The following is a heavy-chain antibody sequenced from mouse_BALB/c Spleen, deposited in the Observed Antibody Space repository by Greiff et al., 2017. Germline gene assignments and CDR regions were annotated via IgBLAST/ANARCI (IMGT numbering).Heavy chain of an antibody. J-gene: IGHJ3*01. CDR1: GYTFTDYN. CDR3: ASDRFAY. Sequence: EVQLQESGPELVKPGASVKIPCKASGYTFTDYNMDWVKQSHGKSLEWIGDINPNNGGTSYNQKFKGKATLTVDKSSSTAYMHLNSLTSEDSAVYYCASDRFAYWGQGTLVTVSA. V-gene: IGHV1-18*01. CDR2: INPNNGGT.